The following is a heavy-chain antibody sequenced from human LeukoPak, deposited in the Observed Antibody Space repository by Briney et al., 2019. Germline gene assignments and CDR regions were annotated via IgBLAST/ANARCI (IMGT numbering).Heavy chain of an antibody. D-gene: IGHD3-3*01. V-gene: IGHV3-23*01. Sequence: PGGSLRLSCAASGFTFSSYAMSWVRQAPGKGLEWVSAISGSGGSTYYADSVKGRFTISRDNSKNTLYLQMNSLRAEDTAVYYCAKLFVLRFLDQLPSSEPPVDYWGQGTLVTVSS. CDR3: AKLFVLRFLDQLPSSEPPVDY. CDR1: GFTFSSYA. J-gene: IGHJ4*02. CDR2: ISGSGGST.